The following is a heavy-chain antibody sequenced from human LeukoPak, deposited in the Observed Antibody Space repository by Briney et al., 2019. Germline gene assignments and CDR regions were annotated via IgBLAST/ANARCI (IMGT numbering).Heavy chain of an antibody. CDR3: ARVSGVTGSFRIDL. CDR2: IKQDGNEI. J-gene: IGHJ5*02. Sequence: PGGSLRLSCAASGFTFSSYAMSWVRQAPGKGLEWVANIKQDGNEIYYVDSVKGRFTISRDNVERSLYLQLNSLIAEDTAIYYCARVSGVTGSFRIDLWGQGTLVTVSS. D-gene: IGHD2-21*02. CDR1: GFTFSSYA. V-gene: IGHV3-7*01.